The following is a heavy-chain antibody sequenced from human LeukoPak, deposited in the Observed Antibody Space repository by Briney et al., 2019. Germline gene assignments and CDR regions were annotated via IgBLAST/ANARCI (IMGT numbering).Heavy chain of an antibody. CDR1: GFSFSTYW. CDR2: IKQDGSKK. Sequence: GGSLRLPCAASGFSFSTYWMSWVRQAPGKGLEWVANIKQDGSKKYYVDSVKGRFTISRDNAKNSLFLQMNSLRAEDTALYYCSGGNSFDYWGQGTLVTVSS. V-gene: IGHV3-7*05. J-gene: IGHJ4*02. D-gene: IGHD4-23*01. CDR3: SGGNSFDY.